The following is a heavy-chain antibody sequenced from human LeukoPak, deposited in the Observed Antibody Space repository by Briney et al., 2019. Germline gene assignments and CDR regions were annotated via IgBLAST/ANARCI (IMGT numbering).Heavy chain of an antibody. Sequence: PGGSLRLSCVASGITLSDYGMSWVRQAPGKGLEWVSAIDSSGANYADSVTGRFTISRDDSKNTVFLQMNSLRADDTAVYYCAKKTAEPDNWGQGTLVTVSS. D-gene: IGHD1-14*01. CDR1: GITLSDYG. J-gene: IGHJ4*02. CDR2: IDSSGA. CDR3: AKKTAEPDN. V-gene: IGHV3-23*01.